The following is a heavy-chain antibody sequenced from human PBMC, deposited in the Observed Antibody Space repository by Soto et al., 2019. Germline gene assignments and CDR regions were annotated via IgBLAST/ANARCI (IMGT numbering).Heavy chain of an antibody. CDR1: GFRFSDYF. CDR3: ASHNSHNYATPGTNSWFHP. Sequence: ASVEVACKASGFRFSDYFMHWVRQAPGQGLEWMGIINPSGDSRNYAQKFQGRVTITRDTSTSTVYMDLSSLRYEDTAVYYCASHNSHNYATPGTNSWFHPWGQVTPVTVSS. V-gene: IGHV1-46*01. D-gene: IGHD2-8*01. J-gene: IGHJ5*01. CDR2: INPSGDSR.